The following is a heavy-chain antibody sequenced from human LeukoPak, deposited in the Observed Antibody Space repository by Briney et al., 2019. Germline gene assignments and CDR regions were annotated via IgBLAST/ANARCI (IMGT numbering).Heavy chain of an antibody. Sequence: SETLSLTCAVYGGSFSGYYWSWIRQPPGKGLGWIGEINHSGSTNYNPSLKSRVTISVDTSKNQFSLKLSSVTAADTAVYYCARGEVELEEQWLVLVAVAFDYWGQGTLVTVSS. J-gene: IGHJ4*02. V-gene: IGHV4-34*01. CDR1: GGSFSGYY. D-gene: IGHD6-19*01. CDR2: INHSGST. CDR3: ARGEVELEEQWLVLVAVAFDY.